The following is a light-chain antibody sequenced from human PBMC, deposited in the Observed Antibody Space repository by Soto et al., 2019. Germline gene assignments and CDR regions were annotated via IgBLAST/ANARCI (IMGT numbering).Light chain of an antibody. Sequence: DVVLTQTPPSLSVTPGQPASMSCRSIQSLLYGDGKTYLYWYLQRPGQPPQLLIYDGSDRFSGVPDRFSGSGSGTDFTLKISRVEAEDVGVYYCMQRTHVPITFGQGTRLEIK. CDR3: MQRTHVPIT. V-gene: IGKV2D-29*01. CDR2: DGS. J-gene: IGKJ5*01. CDR1: QSLLYGDGKTY.